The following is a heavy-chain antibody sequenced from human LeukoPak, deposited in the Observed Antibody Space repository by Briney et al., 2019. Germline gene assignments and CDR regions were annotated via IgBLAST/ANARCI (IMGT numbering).Heavy chain of an antibody. J-gene: IGHJ4*01. Sequence: SETLSLTCAVSGGAIISSSFYWVCVRQPPGRGLEWIVSIYSSGSAYYNPSVNSRATISVDTSKKELSLELSSVTAADTSMYYCARLYYSDSAFDYWGQGTLVTVSS. CDR1: GGAIISSSFY. CDR2: IYSSGSA. CDR3: ARLYYSDSAFDY. D-gene: IGHD3-10*01. V-gene: IGHV4-39*01.